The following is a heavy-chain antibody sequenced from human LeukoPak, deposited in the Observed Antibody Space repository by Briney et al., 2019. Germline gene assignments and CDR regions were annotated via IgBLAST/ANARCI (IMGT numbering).Heavy chain of an antibody. CDR1: GFILSDYN. J-gene: IGHJ4*02. Sequence: GRSLRLSCAASGFILSDYNMHWVRQAPGKGLEWVAVISYDGSNKYYADSVKGRFTISRDSSKNTLYLQMNSLRAEDTAVYYCARDQTGFCSGSSCLGSTFDYWGQGTLVTVSS. V-gene: IGHV3-30*04. D-gene: IGHD2-15*01. CDR2: ISYDGSNK. CDR3: ARDQTGFCSGSSCLGSTFDY.